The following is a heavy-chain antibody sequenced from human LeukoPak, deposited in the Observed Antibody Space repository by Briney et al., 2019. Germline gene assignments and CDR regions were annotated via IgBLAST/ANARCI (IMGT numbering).Heavy chain of an antibody. J-gene: IGHJ4*02. Sequence: PGGSLRLSCAASGFTFSNYWMSWVRQAPGKGLEGLANINQDGSEMYYVDSVKGRFTISRDNGKNSLYLQMNSLRAEDTAVYYCARDLQERGYFDYWGQGTLVTVSS. CDR1: GFTFSNYW. CDR3: ARDLQERGYFDY. D-gene: IGHD5-24*01. CDR2: INQDGSEM. V-gene: IGHV3-7*03.